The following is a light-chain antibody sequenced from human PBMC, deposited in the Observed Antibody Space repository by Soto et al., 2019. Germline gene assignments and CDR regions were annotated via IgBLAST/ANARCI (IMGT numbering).Light chain of an antibody. J-gene: IGKJ4*01. CDR2: GAS. CDR1: QSVSKNF. Sequence: EIVLTQSPGTLSLSPGERATLSCRASQSVSKNFLAWYQQKPGQAPRLLISGASNRATGIPDRFSGSGSGTDFSLTIDRLEPEDLAVYFCQQYGSSPSTFGGGTNVAIK. V-gene: IGKV3-20*01. CDR3: QQYGSSPST.